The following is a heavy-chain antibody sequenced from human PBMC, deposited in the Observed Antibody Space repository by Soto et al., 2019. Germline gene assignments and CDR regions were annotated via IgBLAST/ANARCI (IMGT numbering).Heavy chain of an antibody. CDR2: IWYDGTNK. Sequence: QVQLVESGGGVVQPGRSLRLSCSASGFTFSNYAMQWVRQAPGKGLEWVAIIWYDGTNKYYRDSVKGRFTVSRDNSKNTLYLQMRSLRADDTALYYCASADYGDDRDSFDIWGQGIMVTVSS. CDR3: ASADYGDDRDSFDI. V-gene: IGHV3-33*01. J-gene: IGHJ3*02. D-gene: IGHD4-17*01. CDR1: GFTFSNYA.